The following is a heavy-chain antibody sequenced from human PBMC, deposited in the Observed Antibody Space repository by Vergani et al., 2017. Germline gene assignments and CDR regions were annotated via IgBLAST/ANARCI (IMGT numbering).Heavy chain of an antibody. J-gene: IGHJ4*02. CDR1: GFDFSQAW. D-gene: IGHD1-26*01. CDR3: WETNYANSWDF. Sequence: EGRLVESGGGLVKPGGSLRLSCQVSGFDFSQAWMNWVCQSPGQGREYIGLSKPKTEGGTTHYNAAMKGRVTISRDESKSVLFLEMTNLAPEDTAVYYCWETNYANSWDFWGQGSLVTVSS. CDR2: SKPKTEGGTT. V-gene: IGHV3-15*05.